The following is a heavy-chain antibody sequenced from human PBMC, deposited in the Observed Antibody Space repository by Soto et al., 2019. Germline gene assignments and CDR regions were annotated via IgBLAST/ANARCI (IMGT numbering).Heavy chain of an antibody. D-gene: IGHD6-19*01. CDR2: IKSKTDGGTT. Sequence: VQLVESGGGLVKPGGSLRLSCAASGFTFSNVWMNWVRQAPGKGLEWVGRIKSKTDGGTTDYAAPVKGRFTISRDDSKNTLYLQMNSLKTEDTAVYYCTPLALKDSSGWYEFSDWGQGTLVTVSS. J-gene: IGHJ4*02. V-gene: IGHV3-15*07. CDR1: GFTFSNVW. CDR3: TPLALKDSSGWYEFSD.